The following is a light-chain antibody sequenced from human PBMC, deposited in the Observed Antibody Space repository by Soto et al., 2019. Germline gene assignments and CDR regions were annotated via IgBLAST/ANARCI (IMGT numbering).Light chain of an antibody. CDR1: QSVSSSY. CDR2: GAS. CDR3: QQYCSSPYT. J-gene: IGKJ2*01. V-gene: IGKV3-20*01. Sequence: ESVVTQSPGTLSLSPGERATLSCRASQSVSSSYLAWYQQKPGQSPRLLNYGASSKAPGIPDSFSGSGSGTDFALSISRLETEDFAEYFCQQYCSSPYTFGQGTKLEIK.